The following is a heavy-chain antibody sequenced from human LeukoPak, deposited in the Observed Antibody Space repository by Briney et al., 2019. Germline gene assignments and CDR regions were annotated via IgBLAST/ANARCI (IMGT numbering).Heavy chain of an antibody. Sequence: PGGSLRLSCAAFGFTFSSFGMHWVRQPPGKGLEWGAFIRFDGTNKLYEDSVKGRFTISRDNSKNTLYLEMNSLRAEDTAVYYCAKCHYGYVRGAFDYWGQGTLVTVSS. CDR1: GFTFSSFG. CDR3: AKCHYGYVRGAFDY. V-gene: IGHV3-30*02. D-gene: IGHD3-16*01. CDR2: IRFDGTNK. J-gene: IGHJ4*02.